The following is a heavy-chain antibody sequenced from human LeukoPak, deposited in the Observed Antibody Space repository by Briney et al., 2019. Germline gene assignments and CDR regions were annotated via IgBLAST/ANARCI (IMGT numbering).Heavy chain of an antibody. CDR3: ARGRVITIFGVATGGNWFDR. J-gene: IGHJ5*02. V-gene: IGHV4-34*01. CDR1: GGSFSGYY. D-gene: IGHD3-3*01. CDR2: INHSGST. Sequence: PSETLSLTCAVYGGSFSGYYWSWIRQPPGKGREWIGEINHSGSTNYNPSLKSRATISVDTSKNKFSLKLSSVTAADTAVYYCARGRVITIFGVATGGNWFDRGGQGTWSASPQ.